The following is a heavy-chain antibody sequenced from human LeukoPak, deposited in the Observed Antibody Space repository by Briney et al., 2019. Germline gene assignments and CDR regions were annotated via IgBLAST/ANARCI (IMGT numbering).Heavy chain of an antibody. D-gene: IGHD2-2*01. Sequence: ASVKVSCKASGGTFSSYAISWMRQAPGQGLEWMGGIIPIFGTANYAQKFQGRVTITTDESTSTAYMELSSLRSEDTAVYYCARAIVPAATYYYYYYMDVWGKGTTVTVSS. CDR3: ARAIVPAATYYYYYYMDV. J-gene: IGHJ6*03. V-gene: IGHV1-69*05. CDR2: IIPIFGTA. CDR1: GGTFSSYA.